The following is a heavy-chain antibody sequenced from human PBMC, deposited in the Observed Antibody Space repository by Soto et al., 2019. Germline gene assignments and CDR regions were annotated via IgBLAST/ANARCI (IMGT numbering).Heavy chain of an antibody. Sequence: TSETLSLTCTVSGGSVSSGSYQWTWIRQPPGKGLEWIGYIHVSGSTNDNPSLNGRVTMSIDTSKNQFSLKLSSVTAADTAVYYCARDGHGMDVWGQGTKVTVSS. CDR1: GGSVSSGSYQ. J-gene: IGHJ6*02. CDR2: IHVSGST. CDR3: ARDGHGMDV. V-gene: IGHV4-61*01.